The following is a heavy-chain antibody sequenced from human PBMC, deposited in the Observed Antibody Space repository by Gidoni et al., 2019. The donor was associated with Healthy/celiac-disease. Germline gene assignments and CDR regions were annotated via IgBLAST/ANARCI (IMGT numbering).Heavy chain of an antibody. D-gene: IGHD6-19*01. J-gene: IGHJ5*02. CDR3: ARRPYSSGGNWFDP. CDR2: IDPGDSDT. V-gene: IGHV5-51*01. Sequence: EVPLVQSGAEVNMPGQSLKISFMGSVYSFTSYWIGWARQMPGKGLEWVGIIDPGDSDTRYSPSFQGQVTISADKSISTAYLQWSSLKASGTAMYYCARRPYSSGGNWFDPWGQGTLVTVSS. CDR1: VYSFTSYW.